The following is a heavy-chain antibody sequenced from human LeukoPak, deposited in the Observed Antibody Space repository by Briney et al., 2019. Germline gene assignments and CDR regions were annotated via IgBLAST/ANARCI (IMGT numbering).Heavy chain of an antibody. CDR3: TTLGDDYGDPNWFDP. CDR1: GLPIADFA. D-gene: IGHD4-17*01. V-gene: IGHV3-15*01. J-gene: IGHJ5*02. CDR2: IKSKTDGGTT. Sequence: PGGSLRLSCVVSGLPIADFAMHWVRQAPGEGLEWVGRIKSKTDGGTTDYAAPVKGRFTISRDDSKNTLYLQMNSLKTEDTAVYYCTTLGDDYGDPNWFDPWGQGTLVTVSS.